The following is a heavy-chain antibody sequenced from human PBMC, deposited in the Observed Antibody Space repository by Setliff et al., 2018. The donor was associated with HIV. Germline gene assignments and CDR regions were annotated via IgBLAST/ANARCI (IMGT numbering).Heavy chain of an antibody. J-gene: IGHJ3*02. CDR3: ARHSPNVGVRGDAFDI. D-gene: IGHD2-8*01. Sequence: PSETLSLTCTVSGVSISGYYWSWIRQPPGKGLEWIGYIHYSGATNYNPSLKSRVTISLDTSRTQFSLRLSSVTAADTAVYYCARHSPNVGVRGDAFDIWGQGTVVTVSS. V-gene: IGHV4-59*08. CDR1: GVSISGYY. CDR2: IHYSGAT.